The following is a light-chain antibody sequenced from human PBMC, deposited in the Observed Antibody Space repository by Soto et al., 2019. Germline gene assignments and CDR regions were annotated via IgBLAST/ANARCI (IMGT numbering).Light chain of an antibody. CDR2: EVS. CDR1: SSDVGGYDY. V-gene: IGLV2-14*01. J-gene: IGLJ1*01. CDR3: SAYTTSIALYV. Sequence: QSVLTQPASVSGSPGQSITISCTGTSSDVGGYDYVSWYQLHPGKAPKLMIFEVSNRPSGVSYRFSGSKSGNTASLTISGLQAEDEADYYCSAYTTSIALYVFGAGTKVTV.